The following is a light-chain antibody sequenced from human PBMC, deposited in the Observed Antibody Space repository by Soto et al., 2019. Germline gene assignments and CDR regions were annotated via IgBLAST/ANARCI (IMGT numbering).Light chain of an antibody. CDR1: SSSIGAGYD. J-gene: IGLJ1*01. CDR3: QSYDSSLYRYV. Sequence: QDVLTQPPSVSGAPGQRVTISCAGSSSSIGAGYDVHWYQQLPGAAPKLLIYANSNRPSGVPDRFSGSKSGTSASLAITGLQAEDEADYYGQSYDSSLYRYVCGSGTKVTVL. CDR2: ANS. V-gene: IGLV1-40*01.